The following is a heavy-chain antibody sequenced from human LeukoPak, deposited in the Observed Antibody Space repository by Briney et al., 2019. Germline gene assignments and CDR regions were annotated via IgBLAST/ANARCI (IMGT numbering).Heavy chain of an antibody. V-gene: IGHV3-74*01. CDR1: EFTFSSNW. D-gene: IGHD1-7*01. Sequence: SGGSLRLSCEDSEFTFSSNWMHWVRQAPGKGLVWVSRIKSDGSTTSYADSVKGRFTISRDNAKNTLYLQMNSLRAEDTAVYYCAKALITGTTLFGFDYWGQGTLVTVSS. J-gene: IGHJ4*02. CDR3: AKALITGTTLFGFDY. CDR2: IKSDGSTT.